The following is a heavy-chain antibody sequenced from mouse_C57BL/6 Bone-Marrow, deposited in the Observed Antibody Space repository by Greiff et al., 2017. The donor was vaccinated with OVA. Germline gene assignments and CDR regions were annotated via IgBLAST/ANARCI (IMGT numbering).Heavy chain of an antibody. CDR2: IDPESGDT. D-gene: IGHD1-1*01. CDR3: TMTITTVVGYFDY. CDR1: GFNIKDDY. J-gene: IGHJ2*01. Sequence: VQLQQSGAELVRPGASVKLSCTASGFNIKDDYMHWVKQRPEQGLEWIGWIDPESGDTEYASKFQGKATITADTSSNTAYLQLSSLTSEDTAVYYCTMTITTVVGYFDYWGQGTTLTVSS. V-gene: IGHV14-4*01.